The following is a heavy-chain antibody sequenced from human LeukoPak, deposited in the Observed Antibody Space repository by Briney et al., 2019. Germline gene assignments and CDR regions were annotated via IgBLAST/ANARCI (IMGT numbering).Heavy chain of an antibody. D-gene: IGHD3-10*01. CDR1: GYTFTSYA. J-gene: IGHJ6*03. CDR3: ARRPYGSGSCYNFYYYYMDV. V-gene: IGHV7-4-1*02. CDR2: INTNTGNP. Sequence: GASVKVSCKASGYTFTSYAMNWVRQAPGQGLEWMGWINTNTGNPTYAQGFTGRFVFSLDTSVSTAYLQISSLKAEDTAVYYCARRPYGSGSCYNFYYYYMDVWGKGTTVTVSS.